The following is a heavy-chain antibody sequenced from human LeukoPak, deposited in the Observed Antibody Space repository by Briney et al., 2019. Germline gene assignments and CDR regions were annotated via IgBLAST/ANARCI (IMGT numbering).Heavy chain of an antibody. CDR2: ISGFGGST. CDR3: ARRSGSSWSSFDY. V-gene: IGHV3-23*01. J-gene: IGHJ4*02. CDR1: GFTFNNYA. D-gene: IGHD6-13*01. Sequence: GGSLRLSCAASGFTFNNYAMNWVRQAPGKGLEWVSGISGFGGSTCYAPSVKGRLIISRDNFGNMLYLHLDSLRVEDTAIYYCARRSGSSWSSFDYWGQGALVTVSS.